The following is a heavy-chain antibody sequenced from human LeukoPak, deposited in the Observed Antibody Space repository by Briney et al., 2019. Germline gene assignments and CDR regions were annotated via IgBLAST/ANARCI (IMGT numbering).Heavy chain of an antibody. V-gene: IGHV3-7*01. Sequence: GGSLRLSCAASGFTFSSYWMSWVRQAPGKGLEWVANIKQDGSEKYYVDSVKGRFTISRDNAKNSLYLQMNSLRAEDTAVYYCARGPRRGVLWSVVAATAYYSDYWGQGTLVTVSS. D-gene: IGHD2-15*01. CDR3: ARGPRRGVLWSVVAATAYYSDY. J-gene: IGHJ4*02. CDR1: GFTFSSYW. CDR2: IKQDGSEK.